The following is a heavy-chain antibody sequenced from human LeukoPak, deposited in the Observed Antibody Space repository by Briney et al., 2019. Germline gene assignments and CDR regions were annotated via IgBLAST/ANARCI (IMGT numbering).Heavy chain of an antibody. J-gene: IGHJ4*02. D-gene: IGHD2-2*01. Sequence: PGGSLRLSCAASGFTFSSYAMHWVRQAPGKGLEWVACIRYDGSNKYYADSVKGRFTISRDNSKNTLYLQMNSLRAEDTAVYYCAKSLYCSSTGCYDAGFDYWGQGTLVTVSS. CDR1: GFTFSSYA. CDR3: AKSLYCSSTGCYDAGFDY. CDR2: IRYDGSNK. V-gene: IGHV3-30*02.